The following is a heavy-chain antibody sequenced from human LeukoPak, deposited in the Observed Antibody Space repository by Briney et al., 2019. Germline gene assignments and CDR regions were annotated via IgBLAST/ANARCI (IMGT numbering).Heavy chain of an antibody. CDR1: GYTSTIYA. D-gene: IGHD2-2*01. V-gene: IGHV7-4-1*02. Sequence: GASVNVSCKASGYTSTIYAMNWVRQAPGQGLEWMGWINTNTGNPTYAQGFTGRFVFSLDTSVSTAYLQISSLKAEDTAVYYCARAIVVVPAASYYFDYWGQGTLVTVSS. J-gene: IGHJ4*02. CDR2: INTNTGNP. CDR3: ARAIVVVPAASYYFDY.